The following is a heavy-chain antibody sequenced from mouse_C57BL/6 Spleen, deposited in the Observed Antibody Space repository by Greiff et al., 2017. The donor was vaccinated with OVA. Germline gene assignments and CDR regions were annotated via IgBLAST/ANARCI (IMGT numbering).Heavy chain of an antibody. CDR2: IYPGNSDT. CDR1: GYTFTSYW. CDR3: TRSGYYGSSPYYFDY. Sequence: EVQLQQSGTVLARPGASVKMSCKTSGYTFTSYWMHWVKQRPGQGLAWIGAIYPGNSDTSYNQKFKGKAKLTAVTSASTAYMELSSLTNEDSAVYYCTRSGYYGSSPYYFDYWGQGTTLTVSS. V-gene: IGHV1-5*01. D-gene: IGHD1-1*01. J-gene: IGHJ2*01.